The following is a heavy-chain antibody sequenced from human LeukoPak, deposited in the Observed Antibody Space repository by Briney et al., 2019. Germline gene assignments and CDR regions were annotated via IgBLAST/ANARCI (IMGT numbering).Heavy chain of an antibody. D-gene: IGHD6-13*01. V-gene: IGHV4-61*01. CDR3: ARDNIAAAGLFDY. Sequence: SETLSLTCTVSGGSVSSGSYYWSWIRQPPGKGLEWIGYIYYSGSTNYNPSLKSRVTISVDTSKNQFSLKLSSVTAADTAVYYCARDNIAAAGLFDYWGQGTLVTVSS. J-gene: IGHJ4*02. CDR2: IYYSGST. CDR1: GGSVSSGSYY.